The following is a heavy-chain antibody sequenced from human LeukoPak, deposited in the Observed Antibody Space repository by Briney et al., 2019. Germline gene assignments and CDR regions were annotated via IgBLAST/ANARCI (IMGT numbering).Heavy chain of an antibody. J-gene: IGHJ5*02. D-gene: IGHD2-2*01. CDR3: AREGDVVADVNWFDP. Sequence: ASVKASCKASGYTFTGYYMHWVRQATGQGLEWMGWMNPNSGNTGYAQKFQGRVTMTRNTSISTAYMELSSLRSEDTAVYYCAREGDVVADVNWFDPWGQGTLVTVSS. CDR1: GYTFTGYY. CDR2: MNPNSGNT. V-gene: IGHV1-8*02.